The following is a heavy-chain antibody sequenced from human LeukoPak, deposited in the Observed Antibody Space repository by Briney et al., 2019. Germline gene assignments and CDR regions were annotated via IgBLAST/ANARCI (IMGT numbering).Heavy chain of an antibody. J-gene: IGHJ4*02. V-gene: IGHV3-21*01. CDR1: GSTFSSYS. D-gene: IGHD3-22*01. Sequence: GGSLRLSCAASGSTFSSYSMNWVRQAPGKGLEWVSSISSSSSYIYYADSVKGRFTISRDNAKNSLYLQMNSLRAEDTAVYYCARDYYDSSGYYGIIDYWGQGTLVTVSS. CDR2: ISSSSSYI. CDR3: ARDYYDSSGYYGIIDY.